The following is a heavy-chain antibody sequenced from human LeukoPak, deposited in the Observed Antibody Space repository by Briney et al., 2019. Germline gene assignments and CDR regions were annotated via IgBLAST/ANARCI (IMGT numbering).Heavy chain of an antibody. CDR2: ISSSSTI. CDR1: GFTFSSYS. V-gene: IGHV3-48*04. Sequence: PGGSLRLSCAASGFTFSSYSMNWVRQAPGKGLEWVSYISSSSTIHYADSVKGRFTISRDNAKNSLYLQMNSLRAEDTAVYYCARVYYGDPPGDYMDVWGKGTTVTVSS. CDR3: ARVYYGDPPGDYMDV. D-gene: IGHD4-17*01. J-gene: IGHJ6*03.